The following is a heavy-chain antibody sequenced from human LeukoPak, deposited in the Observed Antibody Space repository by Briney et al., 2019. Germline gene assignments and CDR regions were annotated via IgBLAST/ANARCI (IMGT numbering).Heavy chain of an antibody. Sequence: GGSLRLSCAASGFTFSSYAMSWIRLAPGKGLEWVSGVSGGGGGTYHADSVKGRFTISRDNSKNTLYLQMNSLRAEDTAVYHWAKGQMGSGTIRFESWGQGTLVTVSS. CDR1: GFTFSSYA. V-gene: IGHV3-23*01. CDR3: AKGQMGSGTIRFES. D-gene: IGHD1/OR15-1a*01. CDR2: VSGGGGGT. J-gene: IGHJ4*02.